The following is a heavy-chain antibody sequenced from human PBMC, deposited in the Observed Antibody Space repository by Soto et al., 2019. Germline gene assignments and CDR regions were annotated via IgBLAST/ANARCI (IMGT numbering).Heavy chain of an antibody. CDR3: ARRYGLSAFDI. CDR2: IYYSGST. D-gene: IGHD3-10*01. J-gene: IGHJ3*02. CDR1: GGYISSYY. Sequence: SETLSLTCTVSGGYISSYYWSWIRQPPGKGLEWIGDIYYSGSTNYNPSLKSRVTISVDTSKNQFSLKLSSVTAADTAVYFCARRYGLSAFDIWGQGTMVTVSS. V-gene: IGHV4-59*08.